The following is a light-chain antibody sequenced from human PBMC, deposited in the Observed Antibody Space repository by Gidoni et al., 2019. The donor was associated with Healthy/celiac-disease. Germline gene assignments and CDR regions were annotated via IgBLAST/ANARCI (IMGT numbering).Light chain of an antibody. V-gene: IGKV3-15*01. J-gene: IGKJ1*01. CDR3: QQYNNWPPWT. CDR2: GAS. Sequence: EIMIPPSPATLSVSPGERAPLSCRARQSVSSNLAWYQQKPGQAPRLLIYGASTRATGIPARFSGSGSGTEFTLTISSLQSEDFAVYYCQQYNNWPPWTFGQGTKVEIK. CDR1: QSVSSN.